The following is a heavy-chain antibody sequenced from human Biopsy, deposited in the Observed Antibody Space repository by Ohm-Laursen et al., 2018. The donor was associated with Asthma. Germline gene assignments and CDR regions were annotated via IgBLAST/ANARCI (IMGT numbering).Heavy chain of an antibody. CDR3: ARHMKGVSVFDI. D-gene: IGHD3-10*01. CDR2: IYPSGIT. Sequence: SGTLSLTCTVSGDSISSTYWWSWVRQPPGKGLEWIGEIYPSGITNYNPSLKSRVTISVDKSKNQFSLKLSSVTAADTAVYSCARHMKGVSVFDIWGQGTMVSVSS. V-gene: IGHV4-4*02. J-gene: IGHJ3*02. CDR1: GDSISSTYW.